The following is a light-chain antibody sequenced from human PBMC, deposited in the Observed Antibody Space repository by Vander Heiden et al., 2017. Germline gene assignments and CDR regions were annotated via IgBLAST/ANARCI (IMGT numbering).Light chain of an antibody. V-gene: IGKV1-5*03. CDR1: QNIGWW. J-gene: IGKJ1*01. CDR3: QHYFAFSWT. CDR2: KAS. Sequence: DIQMTQSPSTLSASVGDRVTITCRAGQNIGWWLAWFQQKPGKAPKVLISKASNLETGVPSRFSGSGSGTEFTLTISSLQPDDFASYYCQHYFAFSWTFGQGTKV.